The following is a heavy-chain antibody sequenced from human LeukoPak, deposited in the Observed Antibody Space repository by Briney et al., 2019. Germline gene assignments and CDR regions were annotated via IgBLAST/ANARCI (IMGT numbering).Heavy chain of an antibody. Sequence: GGSLRLSCAAPGFTFSSYAMSWVRQAPGKGLEWVSGISGSGGSTYYAESVKGRFTISRDNSKNTLYLQMNSLRAEDTAVYYCANRPYCSGGSCYDYWGQGTLVTVSS. V-gene: IGHV3-23*01. CDR2: ISGSGGST. CDR3: ANRPYCSGGSCYDY. D-gene: IGHD2-15*01. CDR1: GFTFSSYA. J-gene: IGHJ4*02.